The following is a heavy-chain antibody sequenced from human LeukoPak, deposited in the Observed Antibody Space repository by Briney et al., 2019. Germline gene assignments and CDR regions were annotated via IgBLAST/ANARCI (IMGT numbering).Heavy chain of an antibody. D-gene: IGHD6-19*01. CDR3: ATNLDSSGWYRGFDY. V-gene: IGHV3-74*01. CDR2: INGDGTST. J-gene: IGHJ4*02. CDR1: GFTFSSYW. Sequence: GGSLRLSCAASGFTFSSYWMHWVRQAPGKGLVWVSCINGDGTSTTYADSVKGRFTISRDNAKNTLYLQMNGLRAEDTAVYYCATNLDSSGWYRGFDYWGQGILVTVSS.